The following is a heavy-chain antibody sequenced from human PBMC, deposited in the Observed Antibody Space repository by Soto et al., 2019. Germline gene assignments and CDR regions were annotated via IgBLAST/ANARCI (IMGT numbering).Heavy chain of an antibody. Sequence: GGSLRLSCAASGFTVSSNYMSWVRQAPGKGLEWVSALYSGGSTYYADSVKGRFTISRDNSKNTLYLQMNSLRAEDTAVYYSARDTGGGFCSGYTHPDAFDIWGQGTMVTVSS. D-gene: IGHD3-3*01. CDR3: ARDTGGGFCSGYTHPDAFDI. J-gene: IGHJ3*02. V-gene: IGHV3-66*01. CDR1: GFTVSSNY. CDR2: LYSGGST.